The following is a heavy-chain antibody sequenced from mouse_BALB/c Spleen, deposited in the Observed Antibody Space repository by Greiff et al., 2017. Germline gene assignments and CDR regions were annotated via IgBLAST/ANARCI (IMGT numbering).Heavy chain of an antibody. CDR1: GYSFTSYW. D-gene: IGHD1-2*01. CDR2: IYPGNSDT. CDR3: TRSSTTAFAY. J-gene: IGHJ3*01. Sequence: VQLKESGTVLARPGASVKMSCKASGYSFTSYWMHWVKQRPGQGLEWIGAIYPGNSDTSYNQKFKGKAKLTAVTSASTAYMELSSLTNEDSAVYYCTRSSTTAFAYWGQGTLVTVSA. V-gene: IGHV1-5*01.